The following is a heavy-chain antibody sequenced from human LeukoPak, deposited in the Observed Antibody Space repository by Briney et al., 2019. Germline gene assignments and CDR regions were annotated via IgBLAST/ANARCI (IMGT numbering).Heavy chain of an antibody. J-gene: IGHJ6*03. CDR3: ARTTEAHSWRTRYYDYYMDV. D-gene: IGHD6-13*01. CDR1: GYSISSGYY. CDR2: IYYRGST. Sequence: SETLSLTCTVSGYSISSGYYWGWIRQPPGRGLEWIASIYYRGSTHYNPSLASLKSRVTISVDTSKNQFSLKLSSVTAADTAVYYCARTTEAHSWRTRYYDYYMDVWGKGTTVTVSS. V-gene: IGHV4-38-2*02.